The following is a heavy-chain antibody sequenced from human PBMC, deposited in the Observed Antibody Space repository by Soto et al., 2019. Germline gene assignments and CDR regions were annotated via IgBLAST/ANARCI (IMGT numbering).Heavy chain of an antibody. CDR1: GYSFTKYW. CDR2: IYPGDSAT. V-gene: IGHV5-51*01. D-gene: IGHD6-19*01. J-gene: IGHJ3*02. CDR3: ARHEEYSSGWSAISYAFDI. Sequence: EVQLVQSGAEVKKPGDSLKISCKGSGYSFTKYWIGWVRQMPGKGLEWMGIIYPGDSATTYNPSFQGQVTISADKSISTAYLQWSSLKASDTAMFFCARHEEYSSGWSAISYAFDIWGLGTMVTVSS.